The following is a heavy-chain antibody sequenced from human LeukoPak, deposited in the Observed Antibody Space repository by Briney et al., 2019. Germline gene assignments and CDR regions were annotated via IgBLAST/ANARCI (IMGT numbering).Heavy chain of an antibody. D-gene: IGHD2-2*01. Sequence: GWAHTLPCAPSGFTFSRYSMNWVPPAPGKGPESLSSIRSRSSYIYYADSGKGRFTISRDNAKNSLYLQMNSLRAEDTAVYYCARRAVVPAAIYYYYYYMDVWGKRTTVTVSS. CDR1: GFTFSRYS. J-gene: IGHJ6*03. V-gene: IGHV3-21*01. CDR2: IRSRSSYI. CDR3: ARRAVVPAAIYYYYYYMDV.